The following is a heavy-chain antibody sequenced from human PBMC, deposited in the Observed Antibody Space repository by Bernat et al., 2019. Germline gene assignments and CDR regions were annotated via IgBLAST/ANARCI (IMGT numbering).Heavy chain of an antibody. CDR2: LYSGGTT. Sequence: EVQLVETGGGLIQPGRSLRLSCAASGLTVSTNYMSWVRQAPGKGLEWVSVLYSGGTTYYADSVKGRFTMSGDNSKNTLYIQMDGLRAEETAVYYCAKGVGSRGGYNLDDFDIWGQGAMVTVSS. J-gene: IGHJ3*02. V-gene: IGHV3-53*02. D-gene: IGHD5-24*01. CDR3: AKGVGSRGGYNLDDFDI. CDR1: GLTVSTNY.